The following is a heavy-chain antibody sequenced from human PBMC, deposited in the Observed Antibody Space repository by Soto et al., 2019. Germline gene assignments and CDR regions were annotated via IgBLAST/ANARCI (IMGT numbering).Heavy chain of an antibody. CDR3: ARGRGGLVRFDY. J-gene: IGHJ4*02. V-gene: IGHV4-34*01. Sequence: QVQLQQWDAGLLKPSETLSLTCAVYGGSFSGYYWSWIRQPPGKGLEWIGEINHSGSTNYNPSLNSRVTISVDTSKNQFSLKLSSVTAADTAVYYCARGRGGLVRFDYWGQGTLVTVSS. CDR1: GGSFSGYY. CDR2: INHSGST. D-gene: IGHD3-9*01.